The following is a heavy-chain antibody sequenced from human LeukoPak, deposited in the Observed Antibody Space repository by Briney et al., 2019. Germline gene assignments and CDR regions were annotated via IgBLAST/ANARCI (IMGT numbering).Heavy chain of an antibody. CDR1: GGSFSGYY. CDR2: INHSGST. V-gene: IGHV4-34*01. J-gene: IGHJ4*02. D-gene: IGHD6-19*01. Sequence: SETLSLTCAVYGGSFSGYYWSWIRQPPGKGLEWIGEINHSGSTNYNPSLKSRVTISVDTSKNQFSLKLSSVTAADTAVYYCARLPPSGLEGYWGQGTLVTVSS. CDR3: ARLPPSGLEGY.